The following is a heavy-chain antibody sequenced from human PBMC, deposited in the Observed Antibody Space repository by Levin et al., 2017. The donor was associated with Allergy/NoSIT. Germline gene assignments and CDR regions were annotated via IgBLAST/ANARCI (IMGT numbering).Heavy chain of an antibody. D-gene: IGHD3-22*01. CDR1: GYTFTSYG. CDR2: ISAYNGNT. Sequence: GESLKISCKASGYTFTSYGISWVRQAPGQGLEWMGWISAYNGNTNYAQKLQGRVTMTTDTSTSTAYMELRSLRSDDTAVYYCARDSGYYDSSGIVSYYYYYGMDVWGQGTTVTVSS. V-gene: IGHV1-18*01. CDR3: ARDSGYYDSSGIVSYYYYYGMDV. J-gene: IGHJ6*02.